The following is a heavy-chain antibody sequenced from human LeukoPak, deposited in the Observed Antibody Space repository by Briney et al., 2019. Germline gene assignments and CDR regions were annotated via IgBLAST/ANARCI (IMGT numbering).Heavy chain of an antibody. D-gene: IGHD3-22*01. CDR3: ARDLSESSGYIV. J-gene: IGHJ3*01. CDR1: GGSISSGDYY. V-gene: IGHV4-30-4*02. CDR2: IYYSGST. Sequence: SDTLSLTCTVSGGSISSGDYYWSWIRQPPGKGLEWIGYIYYSGSTYYNPSLKSRVTISVDTSKNQFSLKLSSVTAADTAVYYCARDLSESSGYIVWGQGTMVTVSS.